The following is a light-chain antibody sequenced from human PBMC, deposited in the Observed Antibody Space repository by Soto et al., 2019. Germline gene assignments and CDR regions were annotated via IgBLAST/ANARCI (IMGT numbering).Light chain of an antibody. CDR1: NIGGKS. J-gene: IGLJ1*01. V-gene: IGLV3-21*02. CDR3: HVWDSSSDHYV. Sequence: SYELTQPPSVLVAPGQTARITGGGNNIGGKSVHWYQQKPGQAPELVVYDDSDRPSGIPDRFSGSNSGDTATLTIRRVEAGDEADYYCHVWDSSSDHYVFGTGTKVTVL. CDR2: DDS.